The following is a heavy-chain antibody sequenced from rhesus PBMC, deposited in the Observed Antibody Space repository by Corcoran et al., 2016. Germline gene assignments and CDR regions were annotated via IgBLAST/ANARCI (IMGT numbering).Heavy chain of an antibody. D-gene: IGHD2-2*01. J-gene: IGHJ2*01. CDR3: ARGATSDWYFDL. CDR2: ISGSGGST. Sequence: QVQLQESGPGLVKPSETLSLTCAVSGGSVSRSNGWSWIRQPPGKGLGGIGYISGSGGSTYDNPSLKSRVTISTGTAKSQFSLKLSSVTAADTAVYYCARGATSDWYFDLWGPGTPITISS. CDR1: GGSVSRSNG. V-gene: IGHV4-65*01.